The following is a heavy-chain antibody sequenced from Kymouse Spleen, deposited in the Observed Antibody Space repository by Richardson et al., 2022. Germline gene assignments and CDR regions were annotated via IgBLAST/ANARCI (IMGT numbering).Heavy chain of an antibody. J-gene: IGHJ5*02. CDR1: GGSFSGYY. V-gene: IGHV4-34*01. CDR2: INHSGST. CDR3: ARSPITGTTGSTP. D-gene: IGHD1-7*01. Sequence: QVQLQQWGAGLLKPSETLSLTCAVYGGSFSGYYWSWIRQPPGKGLEWIGEINHSGSTNYNPSLKSRVTISVDTSKNQFSLKLSSVTAADTAVYYCARSPITGTTGSTPGAREPWSPSPQ.